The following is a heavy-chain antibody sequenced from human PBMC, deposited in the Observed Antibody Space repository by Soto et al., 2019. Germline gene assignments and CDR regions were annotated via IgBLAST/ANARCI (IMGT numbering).Heavy chain of an antibody. D-gene: IGHD2-15*01. J-gene: IGHJ6*04. CDR2: IIPILGIA. Sequence: GASVKVSCKASGGTFSSYTISWVRQAPGQGLEWMGRIIPILGIANYAQKFQGRVTITADKSTSTAYMELSSLRSEDTAVYYCSRAILRYCSGGSCYLSPNQPHHLDVWGKGTPDTGSA. CDR3: SRAILRYCSGGSCYLSPNQPHHLDV. V-gene: IGHV1-69*02. CDR1: GGTFSSYT.